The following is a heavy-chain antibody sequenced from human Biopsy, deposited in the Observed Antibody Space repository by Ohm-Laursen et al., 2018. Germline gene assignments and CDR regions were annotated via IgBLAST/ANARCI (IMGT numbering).Heavy chain of an antibody. J-gene: IGHJ3*02. CDR2: ISWNSVGI. CDR3: AKIHCSGGSCYPNAFDM. D-gene: IGHD2-15*01. Sequence: SLRLSCAASGFIFGDYAMHWVRQAPGKGLEWVSGISWNSVGIGYADSVKGRFTISRDNAKNFLYLQMNNLRPEDTALYYCAKIHCSGGSCYPNAFDMWGHGTRVTVS. V-gene: IGHV3-9*01. CDR1: GFIFGDYA.